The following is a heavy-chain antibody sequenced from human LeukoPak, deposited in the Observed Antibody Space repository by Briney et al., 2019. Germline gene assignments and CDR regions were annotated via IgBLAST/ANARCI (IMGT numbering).Heavy chain of an antibody. J-gene: IGHJ4*02. D-gene: IGHD4-4*01. CDR3: ARAGTSNYRFFDS. V-gene: IGHV5-51*01. Sequence: GESLKISCKASGYSFTNYWIGWVRQMPGKGLEWMGIIYPSDSDIRYSPSFQGQVTISADKSINTAYLQWSSLKASDTAIYYCARAGTSNYRFFDSWGQGTLVTVSS. CDR1: GYSFTNYW. CDR2: IYPSDSDI.